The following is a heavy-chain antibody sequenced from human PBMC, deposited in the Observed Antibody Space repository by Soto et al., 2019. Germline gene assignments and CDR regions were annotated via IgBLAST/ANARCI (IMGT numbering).Heavy chain of an antibody. CDR3: ARDWGRSDVVPAAISAMDV. D-gene: IGHD2-2*01. CDR2: IKQDGSEK. V-gene: IGHV3-7*05. J-gene: IGHJ6*02. Sequence: GGSLRLSCAASGFTFSSYWMSWVRQAPGKGLEWVANIKQDGSEKYYVDSAKGRFTISRDNAKNSLYLQMNSLRSEDTAVYYCARDWGRSDVVPAAISAMDVWGQGTTVTVSS. CDR1: GFTFSSYW.